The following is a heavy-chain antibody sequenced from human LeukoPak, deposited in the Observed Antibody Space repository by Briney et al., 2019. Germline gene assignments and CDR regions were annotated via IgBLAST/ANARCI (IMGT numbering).Heavy chain of an antibody. CDR1: GFTFSSYG. Sequence: GGSLRLSCAASGFTFSSYGMHWVRQAPGKGLEWVAVISYDGSNKYYADSVKGRFTISRDNSKNTLYLQMNSLRAEDTAVYYCAKERDFKDDILTGFDYWGQGTLVTVSS. D-gene: IGHD3-9*01. V-gene: IGHV3-30*18. J-gene: IGHJ4*02. CDR2: ISYDGSNK. CDR3: AKERDFKDDILTGFDY.